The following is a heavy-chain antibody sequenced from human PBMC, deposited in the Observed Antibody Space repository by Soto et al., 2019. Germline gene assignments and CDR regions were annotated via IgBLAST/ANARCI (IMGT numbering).Heavy chain of an antibody. D-gene: IGHD6-13*01. CDR3: ARGGALSTSWYWGDGLDS. Sequence: QVQLEQSGSEVKKSGPSVKVSCKASGYSFSSHAITWVRQAPGQGLEWMGGIIPVFGTPSYAQKFQGRVTISADKAPTTSYLELRSLRSEDTAVYYCARGGALSTSWYWGDGLDSWGQGTQVTVSS. J-gene: IGHJ4*02. CDR1: GYSFSSHA. V-gene: IGHV1-69*06. CDR2: IIPVFGTP.